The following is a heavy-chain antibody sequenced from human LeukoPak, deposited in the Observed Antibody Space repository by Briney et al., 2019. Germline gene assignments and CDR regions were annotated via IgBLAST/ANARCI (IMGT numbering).Heavy chain of an antibody. D-gene: IGHD1-26*01. V-gene: IGHV1-3*01. CDR3: ARGPGIVGATVYYYYYGMDV. CDR2: INAGNGNT. Sequence: GASVKVSCKASGYTFTSYAMHWVRQAPGQRLEWMGWINAGNGNTNYAQKLQGRVTMTTDTSTSTAYMELRSLRSDDTAVYYCARGPGIVGATVYYYYYGMDVWGQGTTVTVSS. CDR1: GYTFTSYA. J-gene: IGHJ6*02.